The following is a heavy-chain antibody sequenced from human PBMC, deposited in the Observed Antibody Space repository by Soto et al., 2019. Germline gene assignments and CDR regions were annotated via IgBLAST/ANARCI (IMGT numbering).Heavy chain of an antibody. V-gene: IGHV1-69*12. CDR3: ARVPPLKTYYYYGRYV. CDR1: GGTFSSYA. Sequence: QVQLVQSGAEVKKPGSSVKVSCKASGGTFSSYAISWVRPAPGQGLEWMGGLIPIFGTANYAQKFQGRVTITADESTSTAYMGLSSLRSEDTAVYYCARVPPLKTYYYYGRYVWGQGTTFTVS. CDR2: LIPIFGTA. J-gene: IGHJ6*02.